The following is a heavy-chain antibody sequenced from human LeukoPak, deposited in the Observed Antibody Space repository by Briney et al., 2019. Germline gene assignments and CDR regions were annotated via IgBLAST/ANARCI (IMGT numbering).Heavy chain of an antibody. CDR2: ISAYNGNT. J-gene: IGHJ5*02. V-gene: IGHV1-18*01. CDR3: ARDLIAVRPGWFDP. CDR1: GYTFTTYG. D-gene: IGHD6-6*01. Sequence: ASVKVSCKASGYTFTTYGISWVRLAPGQGLEWMGWISAYNGNTNYAQQFQGRVTMTADTSMSTAYMELRSLRSDDTAVYYCARDLIAVRPGWFDPWGQGSLVTVSS.